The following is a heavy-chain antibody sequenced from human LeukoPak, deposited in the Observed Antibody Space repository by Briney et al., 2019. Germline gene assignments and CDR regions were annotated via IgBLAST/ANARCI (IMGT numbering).Heavy chain of an antibody. CDR2: MNPNSGNT. Sequence: TSVKVSCKASGYTFTSYDINWVRQATGQGLEWMGWMNPNSGNTGYAQKFQGRVTITRNTSISTAYMELSSLRSEDTAVYYCARAHTHYDILTGHAFDIWGQGTMVTVSS. CDR1: GYTFTSYD. V-gene: IGHV1-8*03. CDR3: ARAHTHYDILTGHAFDI. J-gene: IGHJ3*02. D-gene: IGHD3-9*01.